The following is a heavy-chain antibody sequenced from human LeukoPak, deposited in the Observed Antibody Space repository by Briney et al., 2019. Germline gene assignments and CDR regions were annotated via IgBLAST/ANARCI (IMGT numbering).Heavy chain of an antibody. D-gene: IGHD6-13*01. J-gene: IGHJ4*02. Sequence: GGSLRLSCAASGFTFSSYWMHWVRQAPGKGLVWVSRINSDGSSTSYADSVKGRFTISRDNAKNTLHLQMNSLRAEDTAVYYCAKRGFIAGNPTDFDYWGQGTLVTVSS. CDR3: AKRGFIAGNPTDFDY. CDR1: GFTFSSYW. CDR2: INSDGSST. V-gene: IGHV3-74*01.